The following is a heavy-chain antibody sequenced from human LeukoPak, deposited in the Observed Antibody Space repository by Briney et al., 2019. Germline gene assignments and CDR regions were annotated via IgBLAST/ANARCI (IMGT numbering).Heavy chain of an antibody. CDR3: AKDKSSSSVSKWFDP. V-gene: IGHV3-23*01. J-gene: IGHJ5*02. Sequence: GGSLRLSCAASGFTFSDYAMSWVRQAPGKGLEWVSTISVTGANTFYADSVKGLFTISRDNSKNTLYLQMNSLRAEDTAVYYCAKDKSSSSVSKWFDPWGQGTLVTVSS. D-gene: IGHD6-6*01. CDR2: ISVTGANT. CDR1: GFTFSDYA.